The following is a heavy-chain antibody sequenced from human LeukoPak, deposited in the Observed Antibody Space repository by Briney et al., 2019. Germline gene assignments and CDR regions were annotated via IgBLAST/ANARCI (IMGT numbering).Heavy chain of an antibody. J-gene: IGHJ6*02. V-gene: IGHV3-74*01. CDR2: INSDGSGT. CDR3: AKDQSSITIFGVVISSFYYYYGMDV. Sequence: PGGSLRLSCAASGFIFSDYNMNWVRQAPGKGLEWVSRINSDGSGTIYADSVKGRFTISRDNARNTLYLQMNSLRAEDTAVYYCAKDQSSITIFGVVISSFYYYYGMDVWGQGTTATVSS. D-gene: IGHD3-3*01. CDR1: GFIFSDYN.